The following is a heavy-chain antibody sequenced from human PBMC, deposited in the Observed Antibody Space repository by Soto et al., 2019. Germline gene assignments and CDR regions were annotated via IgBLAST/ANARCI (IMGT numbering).Heavy chain of an antibody. V-gene: IGHV1-69*13. CDR3: ASHLSSIAAALYDY. Sequence: SVKVSCKASGCTFSSYAIRGVRQAPGQGLEWMGGIIPIFGTANYAQKFQGRVTITADESTSTAYMELSSLRSEDTAVYYCASHLSSIAAALYDYWGQGPRVTSPQ. J-gene: IGHJ4*02. CDR1: GCTFSSYA. D-gene: IGHD6-6*01. CDR2: IIPIFGTA.